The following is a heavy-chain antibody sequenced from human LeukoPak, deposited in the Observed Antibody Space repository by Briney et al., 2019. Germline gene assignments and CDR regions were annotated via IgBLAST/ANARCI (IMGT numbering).Heavy chain of an antibody. CDR2: INHSGST. D-gene: IGHD6-19*01. J-gene: IGHJ5*02. Sequence: PGGSLRLSCAISGLNVGSNYMSWVRQPPGKGLEWIGEINHSGSTNYNPSLKSRVTISVDTSKNQFSLKLSSVTAADTAVYYCARVGQWLTPGFDPWGQGTLVTVSS. CDR1: GLNVGSNY. V-gene: IGHV4-34*01. CDR3: ARVGQWLTPGFDP.